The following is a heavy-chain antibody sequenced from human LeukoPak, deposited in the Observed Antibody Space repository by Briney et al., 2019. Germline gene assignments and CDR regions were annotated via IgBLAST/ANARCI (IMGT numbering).Heavy chain of an antibody. D-gene: IGHD2-21*01. V-gene: IGHV3-66*01. J-gene: IGHJ3*02. Sequence: GGSLRLSCAASGFTVSSNYMSWVRQAPGKGLEWVSVIYSGGSTYYADSVKGRFTISRDNSKNTLYLQMNSLRAEDTAVYYCARGQTHMANAFDIWGQGTMVTVSS. CDR1: GFTVSSNY. CDR3: ARGQTHMANAFDI. CDR2: IYSGGST.